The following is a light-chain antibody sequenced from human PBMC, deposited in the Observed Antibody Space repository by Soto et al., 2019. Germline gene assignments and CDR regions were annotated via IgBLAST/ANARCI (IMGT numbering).Light chain of an antibody. Sequence: DIQMTQSPSTLSGSAVDRVTITCRASQTISSWLAWYQQKPGKAPKLLIYKASTLKSGVPSRFSGSGSGTEFTLTISSLQPDDFATYDCQHYNSYSEAFGQGTKVDI. V-gene: IGKV1-5*03. CDR1: QTISSW. CDR3: QHYNSYSEA. CDR2: KAS. J-gene: IGKJ1*01.